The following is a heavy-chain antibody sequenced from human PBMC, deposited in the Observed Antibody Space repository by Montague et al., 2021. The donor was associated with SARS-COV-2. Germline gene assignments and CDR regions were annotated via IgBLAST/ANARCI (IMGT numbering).Heavy chain of an antibody. CDR3: ARGLWFGELLYYYYYYGMDV. CDR1: GDSVSSNSAA. J-gene: IGHJ6*02. Sequence: CAISGDSVSSNSAAWNWIRQSPSRGLEWLGRTYYRSKWYNDYAVSVKSRITINPDTSKNQFSLQLNSVTPEDTAVYYCARGLWFGELLYYYYYYGMDVWSRETTVTVSS. CDR2: TYYRSKWYN. V-gene: IGHV6-1*01. D-gene: IGHD3-10*01.